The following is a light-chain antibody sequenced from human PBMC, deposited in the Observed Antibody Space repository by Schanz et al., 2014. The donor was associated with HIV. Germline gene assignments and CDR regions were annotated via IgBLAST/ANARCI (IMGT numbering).Light chain of an antibody. CDR2: DVT. CDR3: SSYTVAXTCL. J-gene: IGLJ3*02. CDR1: RGDVGDHNY. V-gene: IGLV2-14*03. Sequence: QSALTQPASVSGSPGQSITISCTGVRGDVGDHNYVSWYQQQPGKAPKLLLYDVTSRPSGISPRFSGSKSGNTASLTISGXXADDEADYFCSSYTVAXTCLFGGGTKLTVL.